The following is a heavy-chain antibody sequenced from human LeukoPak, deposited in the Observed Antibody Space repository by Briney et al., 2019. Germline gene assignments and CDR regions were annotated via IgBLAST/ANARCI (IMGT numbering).Heavy chain of an antibody. D-gene: IGHD3-16*01. J-gene: IGHJ1*01. V-gene: IGHV4-59*01. Sequence: PETLSLTCSVSGGSPSSYYWTWVRQPPGQGLEWIGYRYYSGSTTYNPSLKSRVTISVDTSKSQFSLKLISVTAADTAIYYCARVRGDFETDWGQGTLVTVSS. CDR2: RYYSGST. CDR3: ARVRGDFETD. CDR1: GGSPSSYY.